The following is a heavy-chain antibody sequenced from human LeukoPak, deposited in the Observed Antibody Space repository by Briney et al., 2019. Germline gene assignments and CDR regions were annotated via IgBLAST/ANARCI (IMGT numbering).Heavy chain of an antibody. J-gene: IGHJ4*02. Sequence: ASVKVSCKASGYTFTSYGISWVRQAPGQGLEWMGWISAYNGNTNYAQKLQGRVTMATDTSTSTAYMELRSLRSDDTAVYYCARGDMSAAVPDFDYWGQGALVTVSS. V-gene: IGHV1-18*01. CDR2: ISAYNGNT. D-gene: IGHD6-13*01. CDR3: ARGDMSAAVPDFDY. CDR1: GYTFTSYG.